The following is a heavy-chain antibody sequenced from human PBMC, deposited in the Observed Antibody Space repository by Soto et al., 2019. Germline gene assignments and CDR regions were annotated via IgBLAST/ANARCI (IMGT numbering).Heavy chain of an antibody. CDR3: ARSAPIYSYFDY. D-gene: IGHD5-18*01. Sequence: TLSLTCTVSCGSISSGGYYWSCIRQHPGKGLEWIGYIYYSGSTYYNPSLKSRVTIPVDTSKNQFSLKLSSVTAADTAVYYCARSAPIYSYFDYLGQGTLVTVSS. CDR1: CGSISSGGYY. CDR2: IYYSGST. V-gene: IGHV4-31*03. J-gene: IGHJ4*02.